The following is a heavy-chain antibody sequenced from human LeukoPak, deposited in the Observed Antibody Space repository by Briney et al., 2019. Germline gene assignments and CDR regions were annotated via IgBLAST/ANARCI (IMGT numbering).Heavy chain of an antibody. J-gene: IGHJ4*02. CDR3: TSRGFGEFQKSYNY. CDR1: GYTFSGSA. D-gene: IGHD3-10*01. V-gene: IGHV3-73*01. CDR2: IRSKANNYAT. Sequence: QAGGSLRLSCAASGYTFSGSAMHWVRQASGKGLKWVGRIRSKANNYATTYAASVKGRFTISRDDSKNTAFLQMTSLKTEDTAIYYCTSRGFGEFQKSYNYWGQGTLVTVSS.